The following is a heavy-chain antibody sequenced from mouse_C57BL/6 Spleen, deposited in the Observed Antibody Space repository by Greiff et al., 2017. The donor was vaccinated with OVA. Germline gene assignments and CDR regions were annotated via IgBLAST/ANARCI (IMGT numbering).Heavy chain of an antibody. CDR1: GFTFSSYA. V-gene: IGHV5-9-1*02. J-gene: IGHJ2*01. D-gene: IGHD1-1*01. CDR2: ISSGGDYI. Sequence: EVQVVESGEGLVKPGGSLKLSCAASGFTFSSYAMSWVRQTPEKRLEWVAYISSGGDYIYYADTVKGRFPISRDNARNTLYLQMSSLKSEDTAMYYCTRESVIYYGSSYVGYFDYWGQGTTLTVSS. CDR3: TRESVIYYGSSYVGYFDY.